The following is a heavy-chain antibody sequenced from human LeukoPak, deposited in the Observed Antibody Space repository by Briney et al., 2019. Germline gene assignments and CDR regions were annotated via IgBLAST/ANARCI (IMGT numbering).Heavy chain of an antibody. Sequence: PGGSLRLSCAASGFTFSSYSMNWVRQAPGKGLEWVSSISSSSNYIYYADSVKGRFTISRDNAKNSLYPQMNSLRAEDRAVYYCARDHSSSGMDVWGQGTTVTVSS. CDR2: ISSSSNYI. J-gene: IGHJ6*02. CDR3: ARDHSSSGMDV. V-gene: IGHV3-21*01. CDR1: GFTFSSYS.